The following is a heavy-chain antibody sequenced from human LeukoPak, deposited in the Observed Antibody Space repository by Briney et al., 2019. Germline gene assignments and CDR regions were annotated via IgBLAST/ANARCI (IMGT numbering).Heavy chain of an antibody. CDR2: ISGSGGST. V-gene: IGHV3-23*01. Sequence: SGGSLRLSCAASGFTFSSYGMHWVRQAPGKGLEWVSAISGSGGSTYYADSVKGRFTISRDNSKNTLYLQMNTLRAEDTAVYYCARDRHKYNYDSGGYPPYWGQGTLVTVSS. D-gene: IGHD3-22*01. CDR1: GFTFSSYG. CDR3: ARDRHKYNYDSGGYPPY. J-gene: IGHJ4*02.